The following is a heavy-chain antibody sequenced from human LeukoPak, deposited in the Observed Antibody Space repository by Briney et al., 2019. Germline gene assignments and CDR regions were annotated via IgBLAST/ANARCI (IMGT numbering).Heavy chain of an antibody. CDR3: ARAGTRDYYDSSGYYYPRYYYYYYMDV. V-gene: IGHV3-20*04. CDR1: GFTFDDYG. D-gene: IGHD3-22*01. J-gene: IGHJ6*03. Sequence: PGGSLRLSCAASGFTFDDYGMSWVRQAPGKGLEWVSGINWNGGSTGYADSVKGRFTISRDNAKNSLYLQMNSLRAEDTALYYCARAGTRDYYDSSGYYYPRYYYYYYMDVWGKGTTVTVSS. CDR2: INWNGGST.